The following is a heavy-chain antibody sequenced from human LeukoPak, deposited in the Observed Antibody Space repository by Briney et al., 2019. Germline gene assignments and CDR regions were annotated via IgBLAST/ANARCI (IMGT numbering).Heavy chain of an antibody. J-gene: IGHJ4*02. CDR2: IYYSGST. V-gene: IGHV4-59*08. Sequence: PSETLSLTCTASGGSMSSYYWSWIRQPPGKGLEWIGYIYYSGSTKYNPSLKSRVTISVDTSKNQFSLKLSSVTAADTAVYYCARGARAGYYLEPFGYWGQGTLVTVSS. CDR3: ARGARAGYYLEPFGY. D-gene: IGHD5-24*01. CDR1: GGSMSSYY.